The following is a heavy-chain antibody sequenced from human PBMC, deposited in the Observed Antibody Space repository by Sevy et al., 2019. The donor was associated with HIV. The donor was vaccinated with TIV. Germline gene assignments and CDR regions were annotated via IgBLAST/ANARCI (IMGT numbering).Heavy chain of an antibody. CDR2: IYYSGST. CDR1: GDSMTSNNYY. Sequence: SETLSLVCTVSGDSMTSNNYYWGWIRQPPGKGMEWIGSIYYSGSTHYNPSLKSRVTISTDTSNNQFSLNLRSVTVADTALYDCARRRVLVPEIDSWGQGTLVTVSS. V-gene: IGHV4-39*01. CDR3: ARRRVLVPEIDS. D-gene: IGHD2-8*02. J-gene: IGHJ4*02.